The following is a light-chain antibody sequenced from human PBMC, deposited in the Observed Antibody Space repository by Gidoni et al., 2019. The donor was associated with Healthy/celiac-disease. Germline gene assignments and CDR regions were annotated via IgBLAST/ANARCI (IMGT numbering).Light chain of an antibody. J-gene: IGKJ3*01. V-gene: IGKV3-20*01. CDR2: GAS. CDR1: QSVSSSY. CDR3: QQYGSSP. Sequence: RASQSVSSSYLAWYQQKPGQAPRLLIYGASSRATGIPDRFSGSGSGTDFTLTISRLEPEDFAVYYCQQYGSSPFXPXTKVDIK.